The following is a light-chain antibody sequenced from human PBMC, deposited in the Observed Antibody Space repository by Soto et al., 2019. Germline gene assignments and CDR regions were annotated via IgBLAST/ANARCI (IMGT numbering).Light chain of an antibody. Sequence: DIQMTQSPSSLSASVGARVTITCRASQRISRYLNWYQQKPGKAPNLLISAASTLQSGVPSRFSGSGFDSDFTLTITSLQPEDVATYYCQQSFNTPRTFSQGTTVDI. CDR3: QQSFNTPRT. CDR1: QRISRY. J-gene: IGKJ2*02. V-gene: IGKV1-39*01. CDR2: AAS.